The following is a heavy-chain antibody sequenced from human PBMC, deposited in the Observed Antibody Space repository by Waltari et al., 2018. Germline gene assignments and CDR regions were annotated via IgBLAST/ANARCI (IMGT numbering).Heavy chain of an antibody. CDR2: ISGSGGST. J-gene: IGHJ4*02. CDR1: GITFSSFA. Sequence: EVQLVESGGGLVQPGGSLSLSCAASGITFSSFAMSWVRPAPGKGLEWVSAISGSGGSTYYADSVKGRFTISRDNSKNTLYLQMNSLRAEDTAVYYCAKDYYDSSGYLDHWGQGTLVTVSS. V-gene: IGHV3-23*04. CDR3: AKDYYDSSGYLDH. D-gene: IGHD3-22*01.